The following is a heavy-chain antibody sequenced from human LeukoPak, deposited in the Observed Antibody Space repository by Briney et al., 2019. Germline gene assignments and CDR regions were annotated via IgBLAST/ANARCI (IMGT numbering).Heavy chain of an antibody. J-gene: IGHJ4*02. CDR3: ASSFYYDSRDY. CDR1: GXSFSGYF. D-gene: IGHD3-22*01. CDR2: ITPSGST. V-gene: IGHV4-34*01. Sequence: PSETLSLTCVVYGXSFSGYFGSWIRQPPGKGLEWIGEITPSGSTNYSQSLKSRASISIDTSKKKLSLRLTSVTAADSAVYYCASSFYYDSRDYWGQGTLVTVSS.